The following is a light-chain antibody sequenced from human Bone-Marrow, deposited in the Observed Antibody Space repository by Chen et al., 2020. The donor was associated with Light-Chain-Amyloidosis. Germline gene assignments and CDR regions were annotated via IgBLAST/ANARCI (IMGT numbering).Light chain of an antibody. CDR1: NIGSTS. V-gene: IGLV3-21*02. Sequence: SYVLTQPSSVSVAPGQTDTIACGGNNIGSTSVHWYQQTQGQAPLLVIYDDSDRPSGIPERWSGSNSGNTATLTISRVEAGDEADYYCQVWDRSSDRPVFGGGTKLTVL. CDR2: DDS. CDR3: QVWDRSSDRPV. J-gene: IGLJ3*02.